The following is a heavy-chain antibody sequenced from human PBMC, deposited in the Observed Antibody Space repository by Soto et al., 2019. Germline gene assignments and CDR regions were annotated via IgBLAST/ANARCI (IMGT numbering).Heavy chain of an antibody. CDR3: ARGGYYDSSGARNYHYYGMNV. V-gene: IGHV1-8*01. CDR2: MNPNSGNT. J-gene: IGHJ6*02. Sequence: ASVKACCKASGYTFTSYGINWVRQATGQGFEYLGWMNPNSGNTGYVKNFQGRVTMTRDTSMNTAYMELSSLRSEDTAVYYCARGGYYDSSGARNYHYYGMNVWGQGTTVTVS. CDR1: GYTFTSYG. D-gene: IGHD3-22*01.